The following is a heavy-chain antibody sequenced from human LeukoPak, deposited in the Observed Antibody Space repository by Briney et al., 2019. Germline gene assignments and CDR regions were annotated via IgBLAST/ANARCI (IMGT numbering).Heavy chain of an antibody. J-gene: IGHJ3*02. D-gene: IGHD3-22*01. V-gene: IGHV4-34*01. CDR1: GGSFSGYY. CDR3: ARACYDSSGFDAFDI. Sequence: PSETLSLTCAVYGGSFSGYYWSWIRQPPGKGLEWIGEINHSGSTNYNPSLKSRDTISVDTSKNQFSLKLSSVTAADTAVYYCARACYDSSGFDAFDIWGQGTMVTVSS. CDR2: INHSGST.